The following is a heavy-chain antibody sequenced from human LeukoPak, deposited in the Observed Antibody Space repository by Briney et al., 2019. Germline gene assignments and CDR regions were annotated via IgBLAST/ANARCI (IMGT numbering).Heavy chain of an antibody. V-gene: IGHV3-53*01. CDR3: ARGVEPLAANTLAY. J-gene: IGHJ4*02. D-gene: IGHD1-14*01. CDR1: GCTVITND. CDR2: LYSDGNT. Sequence: QPGGSLRLSCAASGCTVITNDMTWVLQAPGKGLEWVSVLYSDGNTKYADSVQGRFTISRDNSKNTRYLEMNSLSPDDTAVYYCARGVEPLAANTLAYWGQGTLVTVSS.